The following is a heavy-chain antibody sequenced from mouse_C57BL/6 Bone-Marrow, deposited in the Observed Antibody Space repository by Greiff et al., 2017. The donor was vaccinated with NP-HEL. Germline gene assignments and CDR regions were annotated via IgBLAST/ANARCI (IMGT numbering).Heavy chain of an antibody. J-gene: IGHJ3*01. CDR3: ARGRNGYPFAY. Sequence: EVQLQESGPGLVKPSQSLSLTCSVTGYSITSGYYWNWIRQFPGNKLEWMGYISYDGSNNYNPSLKNRISITRDTSKNQFFLKLNSVTTEDTATYYCARGRNGYPFAYWGQGTLVTVSA. CDR1: GYSITSGYY. CDR2: ISYDGSN. V-gene: IGHV3-6*01. D-gene: IGHD2-2*01.